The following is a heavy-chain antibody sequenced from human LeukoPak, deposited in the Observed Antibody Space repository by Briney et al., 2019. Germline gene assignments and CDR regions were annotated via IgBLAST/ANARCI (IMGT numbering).Heavy chain of an antibody. J-gene: IGHJ4*02. CDR3: AKGARSGWGGVDY. Sequence: GGSLRLSCAASGFTFSSYGMHWVRQAPGKGLEWVAVISYDGSNKYYADSVKGRFTISRDNSKNTLYLQMNSLRAEDTAVYYCAKGARSGWGGVDYWGQGTLVTVSS. CDR1: GFTFSSYG. D-gene: IGHD7-27*01. CDR2: ISYDGSNK. V-gene: IGHV3-30*18.